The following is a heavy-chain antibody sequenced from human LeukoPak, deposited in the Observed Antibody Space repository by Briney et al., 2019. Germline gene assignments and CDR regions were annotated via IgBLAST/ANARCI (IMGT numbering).Heavy chain of an antibody. CDR1: GFTFSGSA. J-gene: IGHJ4*02. Sequence: GGSLRLSCAASGFTFSGSAMHWDRQASGKGLEWVGRIRSKANSYATAYAASVKGRFTISRDDSKNTAYLQMNSLKTEDTAVYYCTSMITFGGVIATNWGQGTLVTVSS. CDR3: TSMITFGGVIATN. CDR2: IRSKANSYAT. V-gene: IGHV3-73*01. D-gene: IGHD3-16*02.